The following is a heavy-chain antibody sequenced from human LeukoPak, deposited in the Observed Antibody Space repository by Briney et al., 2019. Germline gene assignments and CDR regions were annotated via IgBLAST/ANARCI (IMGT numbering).Heavy chain of an antibody. D-gene: IGHD5-12*01. CDR2: IIPIFGTA. V-gene: IGHV1-69*13. Sequence: SVKVSCKASGGTFSSYAISWVRQAPGQGLEWMGGIIPIFGTANYAQKFQGRVTITADESTSTAYMELSSLRSEDTAVYYCARTRRGYNTPAYPPDAFYIWGQGTMVTVSS. J-gene: IGHJ3*02. CDR3: ARTRRGYNTPAYPPDAFYI. CDR1: GGTFSSYA.